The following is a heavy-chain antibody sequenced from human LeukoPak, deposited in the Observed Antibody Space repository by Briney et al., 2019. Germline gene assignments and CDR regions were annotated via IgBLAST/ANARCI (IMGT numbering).Heavy chain of an antibody. J-gene: IGHJ6*03. D-gene: IGHD3-22*01. V-gene: IGHV1-2*02. Sequence: GASVKVSCKASGCTFTGYYMHWVRQAPGQGLEWMGWINPNSGGTNYAQKFQGRVTMTRDTSISTAYMELSRLRSDDTAVYYCARDRGSDGSGLRPNYYYYYYMDVWGKGTTVTVSS. CDR3: ARDRGSDGSGLRPNYYYYYYMDV. CDR1: GCTFTGYY. CDR2: INPNSGGT.